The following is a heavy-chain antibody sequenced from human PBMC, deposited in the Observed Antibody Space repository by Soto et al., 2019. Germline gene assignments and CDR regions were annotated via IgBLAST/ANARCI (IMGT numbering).Heavy chain of an antibody. J-gene: IGHJ3*02. V-gene: IGHV4-39*01. CDR2: IYYSGST. CDR1: GGSISSSSYY. CDR3: ARRSPGGAAFDI. Sequence: SETLSLTCTVSGGSISSSSYYWGWIRQPPGKGLEWIGSIYYSGSTYYNPSLKSRVTISVDTSKNQFSLKLSSVTAADTAVYYCARRSPGGAAFDIWGQGTMVTVSS.